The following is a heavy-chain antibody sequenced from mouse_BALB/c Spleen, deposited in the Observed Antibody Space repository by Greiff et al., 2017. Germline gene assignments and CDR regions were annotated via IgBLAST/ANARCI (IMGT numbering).Heavy chain of an antibody. D-gene: IGHD2-4*01. Sequence: EVQVVESGGGLVQPGGSLKLSCAASGFTFSSYGMSWVRQTPDKRLELVATINSNGGSTYYPDSVKGRFTISRDNAKNTLYLQMSSLKSEDTAMYYCARVTGMITTGFAYWGQGTTLTVSS. CDR1: GFTFSSYG. V-gene: IGHV5-6-3*01. J-gene: IGHJ2*01. CDR2: INSNGGST. CDR3: ARVTGMITTGFAY.